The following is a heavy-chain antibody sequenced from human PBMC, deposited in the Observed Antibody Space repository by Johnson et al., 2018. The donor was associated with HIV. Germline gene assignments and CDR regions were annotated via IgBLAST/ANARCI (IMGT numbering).Heavy chain of an antibody. CDR2: ISYDGSNK. D-gene: IGHD6-19*01. CDR1: GFTFSSYA. V-gene: IGHV3-30-3*01. CDR3: ARYLETSGWYQGTFDI. Sequence: QVQLVESGGGVVQPGRSLRLSCAASGFTFSSYAMHWVRQAPGKGLEWVAVISYDGSNKYYADSVKGRFTFSRDNSKNTLYLQMNSLRAEDTAVYYCARYLETSGWYQGTFDIWGQGTMVTVSS. J-gene: IGHJ3*02.